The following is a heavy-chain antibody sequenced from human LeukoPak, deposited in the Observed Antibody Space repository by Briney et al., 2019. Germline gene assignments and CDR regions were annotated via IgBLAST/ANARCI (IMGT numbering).Heavy chain of an antibody. Sequence: GESLKISCKASGYSFANDWIGWVRQMPGKGLEYMGIIYPHDSETTYSRSFQGQVTISADTSITTAYLQWSSLRASDTAMYYRVTVNTAMTPAFFNCWGQGTLVTVSS. V-gene: IGHV5-51*01. CDR2: IYPHDSET. D-gene: IGHD5-18*01. CDR3: VTVNTAMTPAFFNC. CDR1: GYSFANDW. J-gene: IGHJ4*02.